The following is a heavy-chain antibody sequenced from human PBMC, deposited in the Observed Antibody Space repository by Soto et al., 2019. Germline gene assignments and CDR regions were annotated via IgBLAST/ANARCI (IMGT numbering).Heavy chain of an antibody. J-gene: IGHJ6*02. CDR1: GGSISSGNYH. Sequence: SETLSLTCTVSGGSISSGNYHWGWIRQPPGKGLEWIGSIYHTGNTNYNPSLKSRVTISVDTSKNQFSLKLSSVTAADTAVYYCVGSYASTYGMDVWGQGTTVTVSS. D-gene: IGHD5-18*01. CDR2: IYHTGNT. V-gene: IGHV4-39*07. CDR3: VGSYASTYGMDV.